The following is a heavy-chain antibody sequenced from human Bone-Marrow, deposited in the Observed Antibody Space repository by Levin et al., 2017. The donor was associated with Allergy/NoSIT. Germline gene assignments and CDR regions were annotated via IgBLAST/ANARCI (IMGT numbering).Heavy chain of an antibody. CDR1: GFTFSSYG. V-gene: IGHV3-30*18. J-gene: IGHJ4*02. Sequence: GESLKISCAASGFTFSSYGMHWVRQAPGKGLEWVAVISYDGSNKYYADSVKGRFTISRDNSKNTLYLQMNSLRAEDTAVYYCAKDAGYSSSWPEDHWGQGTLVTVSS. CDR2: ISYDGSNK. CDR3: AKDAGYSSSWPEDH. D-gene: IGHD6-13*01.